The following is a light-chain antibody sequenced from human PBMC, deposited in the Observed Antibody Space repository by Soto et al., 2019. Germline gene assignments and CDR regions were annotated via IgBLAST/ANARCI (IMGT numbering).Light chain of an antibody. CDR3: QSYDSSLTGVV. V-gene: IGLV1-40*01. J-gene: IGLJ2*01. CDR1: SSNIGANYD. CDR2: DND. Sequence: QSVVTQPPSVSGTPGQRVIISCTGSSSNIGANYDVHWYQQRPGRAPKLLIYDNDNRASGVPDRFSGSKSGSSASLAITGLQAEDEADYYCQSYDSSLTGVVFGGGTKVTVL.